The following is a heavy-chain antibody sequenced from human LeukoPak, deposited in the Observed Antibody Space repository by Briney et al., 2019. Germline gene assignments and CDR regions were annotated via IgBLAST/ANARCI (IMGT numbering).Heavy chain of an antibody. D-gene: IGHD5-12*01. Sequence: ASVKVSCKASGGTFSSYAISWVRQAPGQGLEWMGGIIPIFGTANYAQKFQGRVTITADKSTSTAYMELSSLRSEDTAVYYCARVRQYSGYDPFDYWGQGTLVTVSS. CDR3: ARVRQYSGYDPFDY. CDR2: IIPIFGTA. CDR1: GGTFSSYA. J-gene: IGHJ4*02. V-gene: IGHV1-69*06.